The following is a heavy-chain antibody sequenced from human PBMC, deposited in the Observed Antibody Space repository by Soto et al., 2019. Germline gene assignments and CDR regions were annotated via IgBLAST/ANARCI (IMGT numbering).Heavy chain of an antibody. J-gene: IGHJ6*02. V-gene: IGHV2-5*02. CDR2: IYWDADK. CDR3: ARDYGDPPHSDSCLDV. D-gene: IGHD4-17*01. CDR1: GFSLNTNGVG. Sequence: QITLKESGPTLVKPTQTLTLTCTFSGFSLNTNGVGVAWIRQPPGKALECLALIYWDADKRYSPSLKPRLDIAKDTSNKQVFLTMTNMDPEDTATYDCARDYGDPPHSDSCLDVWGQGTTVTVSS.